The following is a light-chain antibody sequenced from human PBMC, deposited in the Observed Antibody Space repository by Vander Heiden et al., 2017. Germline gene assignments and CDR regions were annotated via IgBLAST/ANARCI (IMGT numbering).Light chain of an antibody. J-gene: IGKJ4*01. CDR1: QTDSSY. Sequence: EIVLTQSPAILSLSPGERATLSCRASQTDSSYLAWNQQKPGRAPRLLIYDASNRATGIPARFSGSGSGTDFTLTISSLEPEDFAVYYCQQRSNWLTFGGGTKVEIK. CDR3: QQRSNWLT. V-gene: IGKV3-11*01. CDR2: DAS.